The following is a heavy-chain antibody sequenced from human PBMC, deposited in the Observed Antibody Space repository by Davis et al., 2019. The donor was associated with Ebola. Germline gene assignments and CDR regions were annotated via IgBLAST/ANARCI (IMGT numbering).Heavy chain of an antibody. D-gene: IGHD3-10*01. Sequence: GESLKISCAASGFTFSSYGMHWVRQAPGKGLEWVAVISYDGSNKYYADSVNGRFTISRDNSKKTLYLQMNSLRAEDKAVYYCARDGGAMVRGVIRRYYGMDVWGQGTTVTVSS. V-gene: IGHV3-30*03. J-gene: IGHJ6*02. CDR1: GFTFSSYG. CDR3: ARDGGAMVRGVIRRYYGMDV. CDR2: ISYDGSNK.